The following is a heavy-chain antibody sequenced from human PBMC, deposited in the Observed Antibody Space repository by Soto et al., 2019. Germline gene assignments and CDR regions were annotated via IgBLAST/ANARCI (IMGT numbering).Heavy chain of an antibody. CDR1: GGTFSSYT. J-gene: IGHJ5*02. V-gene: IGHV1-69*08. Sequence: QVQLVQSGAEVKKPGSSVKVSCKASGGTFSSYTISWVRQAPGQGLEWMGRIIPILGIANYAQKFQGRVTITADKSTSTAYMELSSLRSEDTAVYYCARDHCSSTSCPKGRFDPWGQGTLVPVSS. CDR3: ARDHCSSTSCPKGRFDP. CDR2: IIPILGIA. D-gene: IGHD2-2*01.